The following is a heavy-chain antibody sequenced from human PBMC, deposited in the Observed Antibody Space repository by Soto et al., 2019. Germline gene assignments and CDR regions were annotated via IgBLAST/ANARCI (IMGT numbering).Heavy chain of an antibody. J-gene: IGHJ5*02. CDR1: GDTFTNFG. V-gene: IGHV1-18*01. D-gene: IGHD3-10*01. CDR3: ARVLRGVVNWFDP. Sequence: HLVQSGPEVKKPGASVTVSCKTSGDTFTNFGLSWVRQAPGQGLEWMGWIATYNSNRNYAQKFQGRLTLTTDTATSTAYMELKSLGYDDTAVYYCARVLRGVVNWFDPWGQGTLVTVSS. CDR2: IATYNSNR.